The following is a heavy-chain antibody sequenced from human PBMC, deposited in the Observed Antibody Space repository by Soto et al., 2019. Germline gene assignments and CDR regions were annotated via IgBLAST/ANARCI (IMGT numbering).Heavy chain of an antibody. J-gene: IGHJ5*02. CDR3: ARAAPNWFDP. CDR2: IYYSGST. CDR1: GGSISSYY. Sequence: SETLSLTCTVSGGSISSYYWSWIRQPPGKGLEWIGYIYYSGSTNYNPSLKSRVTISVDTSKNQFSLKLSSVTAADTAVYYCARAAPNWFDPWGQGTLVTVSS. V-gene: IGHV4-59*12.